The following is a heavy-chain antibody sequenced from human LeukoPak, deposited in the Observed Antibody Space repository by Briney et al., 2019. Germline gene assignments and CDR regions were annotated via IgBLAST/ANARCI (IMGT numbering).Heavy chain of an antibody. Sequence: PSETLSLTCSVSGGSISSSSYYWGWIRQPPGKGLEWIGSIYYSGNTYYNPSLKSRVTISVDTSKNQFSLKLSSVTAADTAVYYCASLLQLWPPYWGQGTLVTVSS. CDR3: ASLLQLWPPY. CDR1: GGSISSSSYY. V-gene: IGHV4-39*01. D-gene: IGHD5-18*01. CDR2: IYYSGNT. J-gene: IGHJ4*02.